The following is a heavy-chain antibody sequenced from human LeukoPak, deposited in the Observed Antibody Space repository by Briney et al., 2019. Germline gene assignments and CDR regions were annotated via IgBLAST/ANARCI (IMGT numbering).Heavy chain of an antibody. D-gene: IGHD1-26*01. V-gene: IGHV3-74*01. CDR3: ARDRMGGRPDY. J-gene: IGHJ4*02. CDR1: GFTYSSYW. Sequence: GGSLRLSCAASGFTYSSYWMHWVRQAPGKGLVWVSRINSDGSSTRYADSVKGRFTISRDNAKNTLYLQMNSLRAEDTAVYYCARDRMGGRPDYWGQGTLVTVSS. CDR2: INSDGSST.